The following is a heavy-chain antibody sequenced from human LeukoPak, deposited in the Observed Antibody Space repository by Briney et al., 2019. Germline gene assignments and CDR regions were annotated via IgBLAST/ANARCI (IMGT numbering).Heavy chain of an antibody. V-gene: IGHV4-59*01. Sequence: PSETLSLTCTVSGGSISSYYWSWIRQPPGKGLEWIGYIYYSGSTNYNPSLKSRVTISVDTSKNQFSLKLSSVTAADTAVYYCARHAVAFTYFDHWGQGTLVTVSS. D-gene: IGHD6-19*01. CDR2: IYYSGST. J-gene: IGHJ4*02. CDR1: GGSISSYY. CDR3: ARHAVAFTYFDH.